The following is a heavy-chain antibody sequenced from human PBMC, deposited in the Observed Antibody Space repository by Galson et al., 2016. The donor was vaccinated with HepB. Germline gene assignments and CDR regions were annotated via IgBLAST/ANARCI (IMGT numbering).Heavy chain of an antibody. J-gene: IGHJ6*02. CDR3: AKVGQWLVLDYYGLDV. V-gene: IGHV3-43*02. CDR2: ISWDGGST. Sequence: SLRLSCAASGFTFSNYAMSWVRQAPGKGLEWVSLISWDGGSTYYADSVKGRFTISRDNSKNSLYLQMNSLRTEDTALYYCAKVGQWLVLDYYGLDVWGQGTTVTVSS. D-gene: IGHD6-19*01. CDR1: GFTFSNYA.